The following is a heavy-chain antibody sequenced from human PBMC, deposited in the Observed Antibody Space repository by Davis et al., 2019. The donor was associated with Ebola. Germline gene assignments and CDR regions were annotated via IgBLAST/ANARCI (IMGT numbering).Heavy chain of an antibody. CDR2: ISYDGSNK. J-gene: IGHJ4*02. V-gene: IGHV3-30*04. CDR3: ARRGTSAGGGGAAGVYFEY. D-gene: IGHD6-13*01. Sequence: GGSLRLSCAASGFTFSSYAMHWVRQAPGKGLEWVAVISYDGSNKYYADSVKGRFTISRDNSRDTLYLQINSLRVEDTAVYYCARRGTSAGGGGAAGVYFEYWGQGTLVTVSS. CDR1: GFTFSSYA.